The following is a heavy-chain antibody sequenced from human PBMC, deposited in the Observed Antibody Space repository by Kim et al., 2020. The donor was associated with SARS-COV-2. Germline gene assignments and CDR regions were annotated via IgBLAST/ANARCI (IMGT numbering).Heavy chain of an antibody. Sequence: GGSLRLSCAASGFTFSSYAMHWVRQAPGKGLEWVAVISYDGSNKYYADSVKGRFTISRDNSKNTLYLQMNSLRAEDTAVYYCARGYGYYDSSGYLWLGYWGQGTLVTVSS. D-gene: IGHD3-22*01. CDR1: GFTFSSYA. CDR3: ARGYGYYDSSGYLWLGY. CDR2: ISYDGSNK. V-gene: IGHV3-30*04. J-gene: IGHJ4*02.